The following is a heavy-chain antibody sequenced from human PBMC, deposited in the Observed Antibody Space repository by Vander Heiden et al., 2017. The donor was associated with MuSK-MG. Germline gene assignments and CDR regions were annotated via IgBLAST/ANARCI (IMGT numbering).Heavy chain of an antibody. CDR3: ARAAPITISEHWFDP. CDR2: IHPNSGGT. J-gene: IGHJ5*02. Sequence: QVQLVQSGAEVKKPGASVKVSCRASGYTFPGYYMHWGRQAPGQGLEWMGWIHPNSGGTNYAQKFQGRVTMTRDTSISTAYMERSRLRSDDTAVYYCARAAPITISEHWFDPWGQGTLGTLAS. D-gene: IGHD3-9*01. V-gene: IGHV1-2*02. CDR1: GYTFPGYY.